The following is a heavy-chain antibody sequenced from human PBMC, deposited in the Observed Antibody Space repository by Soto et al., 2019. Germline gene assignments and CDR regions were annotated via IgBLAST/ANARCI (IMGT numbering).Heavy chain of an antibody. CDR3: ARDFDDWRANWFDP. V-gene: IGHV3-21*01. J-gene: IGHJ5*02. D-gene: IGHD2-21*01. CDR1: GFTFSSYS. Sequence: EVQLVESGGGLVKPGGSLRLSCAASGFTFSSYSMNWVRQAPGKGLEWVSSISSSSSYIYYADSVKGRFTISRDNAKNSLYLQMNSLRAEDTAVYYCARDFDDWRANWFDPWGQGTLVTVSS. CDR2: ISSSSSYI.